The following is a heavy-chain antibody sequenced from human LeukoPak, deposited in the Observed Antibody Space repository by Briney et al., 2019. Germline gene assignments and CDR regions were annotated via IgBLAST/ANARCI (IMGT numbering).Heavy chain of an antibody. CDR1: GFTFSSYW. CDR2: IKQDGSEK. Sequence: GGSLRLSCAASGFTFSSYWMSWVRQAPGKGLEWVANIKQDGSEKYYVDSVKGRFTISRDNAKNSLYLQMNSLRAEDTAVYYCARDLDSSSWYLNYYYYYGMDVWGQGTTVTVS. V-gene: IGHV3-7*03. D-gene: IGHD6-13*01. CDR3: ARDLDSSSWYLNYYYYYGMDV. J-gene: IGHJ6*02.